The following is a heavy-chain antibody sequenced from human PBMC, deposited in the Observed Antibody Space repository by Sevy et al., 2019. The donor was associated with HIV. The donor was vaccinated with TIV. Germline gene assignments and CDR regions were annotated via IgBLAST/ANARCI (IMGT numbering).Heavy chain of an antibody. D-gene: IGHD5-12*01. CDR1: GYILSELS. V-gene: IGHV1-24*01. CDR3: ATDPARMLVADDAFDI. CDR2: FDPEDGET. J-gene: IGHJ3*02. Sequence: ASVKVSCKVSGYILSELSVHWVRQAPGKGLEWMGRFDPEDGETIYAQKFQRRVTMTEDTSTDTAYMELTSLRSEDTVVYYCATDPARMLVADDAFDIWGQGTMVTVSS.